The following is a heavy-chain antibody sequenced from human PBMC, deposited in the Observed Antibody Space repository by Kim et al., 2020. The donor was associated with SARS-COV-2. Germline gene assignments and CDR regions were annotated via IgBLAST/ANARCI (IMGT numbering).Heavy chain of an antibody. D-gene: IGHD6-19*01. Sequence: GGSLRLSCGASGFTVNNFARSWVRQAPGKGLELVSTDPGGGGRTFYADSVKGRFTISRDNSKNTVFLQMNSVRAEDTAVYYCAKAQPLSSGVYVFEDWGQRTLVTVSS. CDR1: GFTVNNFA. CDR3: AKAQPLSSGVYVFED. CDR2: DPGGGGRT. V-gene: IGHV3-23*01. J-gene: IGHJ4*02.